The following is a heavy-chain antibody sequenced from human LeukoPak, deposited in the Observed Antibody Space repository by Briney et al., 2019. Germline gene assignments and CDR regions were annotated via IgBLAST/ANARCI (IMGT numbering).Heavy chain of an antibody. CDR2: VDPEDGEP. V-gene: IGHV1-69-2*01. CDR3: ARTQYDSSGYPSY. J-gene: IGHJ4*02. Sequence: ASVKVSCKASGYIFTDYYIHWVQQAPGKGLEWMGRVDPEDGEPISAEKFQARVTLSADTSTDTAYMELSSLTSEDTAVYYCARTQYDSSGYPSYWGQGTLVTVSS. D-gene: IGHD3-22*01. CDR1: GYIFTDYY.